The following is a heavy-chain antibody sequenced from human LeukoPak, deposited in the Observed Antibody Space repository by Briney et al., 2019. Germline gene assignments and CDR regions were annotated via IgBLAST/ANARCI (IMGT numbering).Heavy chain of an antibody. CDR3: ATYHYDGSGYSVD. CDR2: INHNGST. CDR1: GGSFSGYY. V-gene: IGHV4-34*01. J-gene: IGHJ4*02. Sequence: SETLSLTCAVYGGSFSGYYWNWIRQSPGKGLEWIGEINHNGSTSYNPSLKSRVTMSVDTSKNQFSLKLNSVTAADTAVYYCATYHYDGSGYSVDWGQGTLVTVSS. D-gene: IGHD3-22*01.